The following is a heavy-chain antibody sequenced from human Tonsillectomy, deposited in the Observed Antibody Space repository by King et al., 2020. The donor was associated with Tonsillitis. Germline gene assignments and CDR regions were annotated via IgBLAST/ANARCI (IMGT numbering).Heavy chain of an antibody. CDR1: GFTFSSYA. J-gene: IGHJ1*01. CDR3: AKMGSSSWYEYFQH. D-gene: IGHD6-13*01. V-gene: IGHV3-23*04. Sequence: VQLVESGGGLVQPGGSLRLSCAASGFTFSSYAMSWVRQAPGKGLEWVSGISGSGGRTYYADSVKGRFTISRDNSKNTLYLQMNSLSGEDTAVCYCAKMGSSSWYEYFQHWGQGTLVTVSS. CDR2: ISGSGGRT.